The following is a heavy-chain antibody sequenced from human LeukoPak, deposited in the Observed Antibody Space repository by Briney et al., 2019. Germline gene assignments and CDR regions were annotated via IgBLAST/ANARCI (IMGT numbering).Heavy chain of an antibody. CDR2: ISAYNGNT. V-gene: IGHV1-18*01. J-gene: IGHJ3*02. D-gene: IGHD6-13*01. Sequence: ASVKVSCKASGYTFTSYGISWVRQAPGQGLEWMGWISAYNGNTNYAQKLQGRVTTTTDTSTSTAYMELRSLRSDDTAVYYCARMYSSSWLFRDDAFDIWGQGTMVTVSS. CDR3: ARMYSSSWLFRDDAFDI. CDR1: GYTFTSYG.